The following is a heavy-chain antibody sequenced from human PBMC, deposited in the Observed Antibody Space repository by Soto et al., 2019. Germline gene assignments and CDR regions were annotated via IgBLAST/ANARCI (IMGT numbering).Heavy chain of an antibody. D-gene: IGHD3-3*01. V-gene: IGHV4-39*01. CDR1: GDLNDISSYF. J-gene: IGHJ4*01. CDR2: MYYSGSP. Sequence: QLQLQESGPGLLKPSETLSLTCTVSGDLNDISSYFWGWIRQPPGKGLEWIGSIMYYSGSPDYNPSLKSRVIISVDTYRSQFSLRLSSVTAADTAIYYCARHPQMTIFDNWGQGTLVTVSS. CDR3: ARHPQMTIFDN.